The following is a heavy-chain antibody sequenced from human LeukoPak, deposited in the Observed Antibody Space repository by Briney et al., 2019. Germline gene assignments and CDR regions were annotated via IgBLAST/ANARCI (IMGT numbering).Heavy chain of an antibody. V-gene: IGHV3-9*01. CDR1: GFTFDDYA. J-gene: IGHJ4*02. Sequence: PGGSLRLSCAASGFTFDDYAMHWVRQAPGKGLEWVSGISWNSGSIGYADSVKGRFTISRDNSKNTLYLQMNSLRAEDTAVYYCAKDFRPSSSWYYFDYWGQGTLVTVSS. CDR3: AKDFRPSSSWYYFDY. D-gene: IGHD6-13*01. CDR2: ISWNSGSI.